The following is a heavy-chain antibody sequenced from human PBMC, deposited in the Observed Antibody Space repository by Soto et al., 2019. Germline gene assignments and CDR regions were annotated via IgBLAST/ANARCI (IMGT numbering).Heavy chain of an antibody. CDR3: ARTRDSSADFDC. Sequence: LRLSGAASGFTFSRHWMTWVRRAPGKGLEWVANIKQDGSDKYYVDSVKGRFTISRDNAKNSLYLQMNSLRAEDTAVYYCARTRDSSADFDCWGQGTLVTVSS. CDR2: IKQDGSDK. CDR1: GFTFSRHW. V-gene: IGHV3-7*01. D-gene: IGHD6-25*01. J-gene: IGHJ4*02.